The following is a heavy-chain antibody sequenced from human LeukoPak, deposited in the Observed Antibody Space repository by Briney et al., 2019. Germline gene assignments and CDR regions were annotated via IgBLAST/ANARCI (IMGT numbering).Heavy chain of an antibody. CDR2: ISGSGGST. D-gene: IGHD2-2*01. J-gene: IGHJ4*02. CDR3: AKFSVVVPAAIGDY. V-gene: IGHV3-23*01. CDR1: GFTFSSYA. Sequence: GGSLRLSCAASGFTFSSYAMSWVRQAPGKGLEWVSAISGSGGSTYYADSVKGRFTISRDNSKNTLYLQMNSLRAEDTAVYYCAKFSVVVPAAIGDYWGQGTLVTVSS.